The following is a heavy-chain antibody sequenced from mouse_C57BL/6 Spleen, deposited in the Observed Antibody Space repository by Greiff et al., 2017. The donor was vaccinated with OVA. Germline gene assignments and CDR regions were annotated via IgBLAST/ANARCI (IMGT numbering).Heavy chain of an antibody. CDR1: GYAFSSYW. CDR2: IYPGDGDT. CDR3: ARYGDYYGSSLNV. J-gene: IGHJ1*03. D-gene: IGHD1-1*01. V-gene: IGHV1-80*01. Sequence: QVQLQQSGAELVKPGASVKISCKASGYAFSSYWMNWVKQRPGKGLEWIGQIYPGDGDTNYNGKFKGKATLTADKSSSTAYMQLSSLTSEDSAVYFCARYGDYYGSSLNVWGTGTTVTVSS.